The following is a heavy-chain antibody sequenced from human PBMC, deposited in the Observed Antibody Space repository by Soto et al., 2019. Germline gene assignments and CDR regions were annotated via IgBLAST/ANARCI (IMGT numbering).Heavy chain of an antibody. V-gene: IGHV4-31*03. CDR2: IYYSGST. J-gene: IGHJ6*02. D-gene: IGHD2-8*01. CDR1: GGSISSGGYY. CDR3: ARDRCTNGVCYSGFGLYYYYGMGV. Sequence: SETLSLTCTVSGGSISSGGYYWSWIRQHPGKGLEWIGYIYYSGSTYYNPSLKSRVTISVDTSKNQFSLKLSSVTAADTAVYYCARDRCTNGVCYSGFGLYYYYGMGVWGQGTTVTVSS.